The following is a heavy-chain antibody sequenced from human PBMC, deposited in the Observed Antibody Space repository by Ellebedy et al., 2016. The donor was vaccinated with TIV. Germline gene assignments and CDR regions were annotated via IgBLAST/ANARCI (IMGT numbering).Heavy chain of an antibody. J-gene: IGHJ6*02. Sequence: SETLSLTXTVSGGSISSRNYFWGWIRQPPGKGLEWIGSISYTGSTNSNPSLRSRVTISVDTSKKQFSLKMNSVTASDTALYYCARGNMWFGELATYYYAMDVWGQGTTVTVSS. V-gene: IGHV4-39*01. D-gene: IGHD3-10*01. CDR2: ISYTGST. CDR1: GGSISSRNYF. CDR3: ARGNMWFGELATYYYAMDV.